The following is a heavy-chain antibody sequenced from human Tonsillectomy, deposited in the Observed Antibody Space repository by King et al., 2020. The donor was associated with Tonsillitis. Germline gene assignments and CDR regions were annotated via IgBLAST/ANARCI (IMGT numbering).Heavy chain of an antibody. V-gene: IGHV4-59*01. CDR2: IYYTGST. Sequence: QLQESGPGLVKPSETLSLTCTVSRGSISSYYWSWIRPPPGKGLEWIAYIYYTGSTNYNPSLKSRVTISLDTSKNQFSLKLSSVTAADTAVYYCAKSGGSGNYAYYSGMDVWGPGTTVTVSS. J-gene: IGHJ6*02. CDR3: AKSGGSGNYAYYSGMDV. D-gene: IGHD3-10*01. CDR1: RGSISSYY.